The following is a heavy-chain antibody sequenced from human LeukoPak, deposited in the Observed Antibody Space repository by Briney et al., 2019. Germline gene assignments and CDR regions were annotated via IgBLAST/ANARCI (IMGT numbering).Heavy chain of an antibody. J-gene: IGHJ4*02. CDR2: INSDGSST. Sequence: PGGSLRLSCAASGFTFSSYWMHWVRQAPGKGLVWVSRINSDGSSTTYADSVEGRFTISRDNSNNTLYLQMNSLRAEDTAVYYCAKPGFTMIVFWGQGTLVTVSS. D-gene: IGHD3-22*01. V-gene: IGHV3-74*01. CDR3: AKPGFTMIVF. CDR1: GFTFSSYW.